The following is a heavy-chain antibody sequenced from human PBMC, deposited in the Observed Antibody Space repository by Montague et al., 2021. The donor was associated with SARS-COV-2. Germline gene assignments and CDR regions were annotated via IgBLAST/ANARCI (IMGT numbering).Heavy chain of an antibody. V-gene: IGHV4-59*01. D-gene: IGHD1-14*01. Sequence: SETLSLTCNVSGASISSYHWSWIRQPPGRGLEWIGYINYTGTSRSNPSLQSRVTMSVDTPKNQFSLTVRSVTAADTAVYYCASLDRIWFDSWGQGTLVTVSS. CDR1: GASISSYH. J-gene: IGHJ5*01. CDR2: INYTGTS. CDR3: ASLDRIWFDS.